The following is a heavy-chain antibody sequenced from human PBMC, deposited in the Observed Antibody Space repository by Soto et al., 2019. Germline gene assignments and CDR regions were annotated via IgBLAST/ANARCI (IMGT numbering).Heavy chain of an antibody. CDR3: ARGLTYYDILTAFDP. V-gene: IGHV3-11*01. CDR1: GFTFSDYY. CDR2: ISSSGSTI. D-gene: IGHD3-9*01. Sequence: GGSLRLSCAASGFTFSDYYMSWIRQAPGKGLEWVSYISSSGSTIYYADSVKGRFTISRDNAKNSLYLQMNSLRAEDTAVYYCARGLTYYDILTAFDPWGQGTLVTVSS. J-gene: IGHJ5*02.